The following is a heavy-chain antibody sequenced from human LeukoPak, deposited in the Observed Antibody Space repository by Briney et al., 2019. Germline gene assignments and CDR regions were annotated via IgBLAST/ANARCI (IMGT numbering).Heavy chain of an antibody. Sequence: GGSLRLSCAAYGFTFSRCWMHWVRQAPGKGLVWVARVNSDGFSTTYADSVKGRFTISRDNTKNTLYLQMNRLRVEDTAVYYCTRDYGAWGQGTLVTVSS. CDR3: TRDYGA. CDR1: GFTFSRCW. J-gene: IGHJ5*02. V-gene: IGHV3-74*03. D-gene: IGHD4/OR15-4a*01. CDR2: VNSDGFST.